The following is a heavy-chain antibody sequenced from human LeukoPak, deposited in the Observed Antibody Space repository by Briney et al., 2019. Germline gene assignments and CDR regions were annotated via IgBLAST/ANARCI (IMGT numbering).Heavy chain of an antibody. CDR3: ARGVYDSSGYYDAFDI. D-gene: IGHD3-22*01. CDR2: IIPIFGTA. CDR1: GGTFSSYA. Sequence: SVKVSCKASGGTFSSYAISWVRQAPGQGLEWMGGIIPIFGTANYAQKFQGRVTITADESTSTAYMELSSLRSEDTAVYYRARGVYDSSGYYDAFDIWGQGTMVTVSS. V-gene: IGHV1-69*01. J-gene: IGHJ3*02.